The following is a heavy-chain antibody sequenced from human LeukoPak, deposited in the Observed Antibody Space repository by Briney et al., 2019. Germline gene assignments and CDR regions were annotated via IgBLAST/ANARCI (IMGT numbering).Heavy chain of an antibody. CDR2: IGISSTT. V-gene: IGHV3-48*04. Sequence: GSLRLSCAASGFTFSTYSMNWVRQAPGKGLEWVSYIGISSTTYYADSVRGRFTISRDNAKNSLYLQLNSLRAEDTVVYYCARVSTRNHYDSSGYSTILGGFDYWGQGTLVTVSS. CDR1: GFTFSTYS. CDR3: ARVSTRNHYDSSGYSTILGGFDY. D-gene: IGHD3-22*01. J-gene: IGHJ4*02.